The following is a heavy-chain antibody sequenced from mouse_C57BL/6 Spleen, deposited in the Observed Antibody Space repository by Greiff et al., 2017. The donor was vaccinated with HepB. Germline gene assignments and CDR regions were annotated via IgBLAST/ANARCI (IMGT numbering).Heavy chain of an antibody. CDR1: GFNIKNTY. Sequence: EVQLQQSVAELVRPGASVKLSCTASGFNIKNTYMHWVQQRPEQGLEWIGRIDPANGNTKYAPKFQGKATITADTSSNTAYLQLSSLTSEDTAIYYCAIYYYGSSLYYAMDYWGQGTLVTVSS. V-gene: IGHV14-3*01. CDR2: IDPANGNT. D-gene: IGHD1-1*01. J-gene: IGHJ4*01. CDR3: AIYYYGSSLYYAMDY.